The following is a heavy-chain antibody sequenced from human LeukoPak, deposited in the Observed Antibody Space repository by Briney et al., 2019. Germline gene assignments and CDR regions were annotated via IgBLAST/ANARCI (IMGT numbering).Heavy chain of an antibody. CDR2: IYTSGST. V-gene: IGHV4-61*02. Sequence: SQTLSLTCTVSGDSISSGDYYWSWIRQPAGKGLEWIGRIYTSGSTNHNPSLKSRVTMSVDKSKNQLSLKLSSVTAADTAMYYCARGAYHYGSGSYYFDYWGQGTLVTVSS. J-gene: IGHJ4*02. D-gene: IGHD3-10*01. CDR3: ARGAYHYGSGSYYFDY. CDR1: GDSISSGDYY.